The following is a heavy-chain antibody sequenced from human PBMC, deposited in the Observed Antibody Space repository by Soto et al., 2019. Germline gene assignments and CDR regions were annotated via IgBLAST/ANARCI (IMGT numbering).Heavy chain of an antibody. V-gene: IGHV1-69*13. CDR3: ARDDATYCGGDCYRYFYYGMDV. J-gene: IGHJ6*02. CDR2: IIPMFPTA. D-gene: IGHD2-21*02. Sequence: SVKVSCKASGGTFSNHAISWVRQAPGEGLEWVGGIIPMFPTAYYAQRFQGRVTITADDSTTTVYMELSGLRSEDTAMYYCARDDATYCGGDCYRYFYYGMDVWGQGPTVTVYS. CDR1: GGTFSNHA.